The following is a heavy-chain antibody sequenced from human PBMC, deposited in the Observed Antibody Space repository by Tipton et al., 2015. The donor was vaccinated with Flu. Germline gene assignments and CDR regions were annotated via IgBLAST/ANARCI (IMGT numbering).Heavy chain of an antibody. D-gene: IGHD5-18*01. CDR1: GGSISSGGAY. J-gene: IGHJ6*02. Sequence: TLSLTCTVSGGSISSGGAYWSWIRQHPGKGLEWIGCIYYSGSTYYNPSLESRVTISIDTSKNQFSLKLNSVTAADTAVYYCAREGDPYGYAFYYHYGMDVWGQGTTVTVSS. V-gene: IGHV4-31*03. CDR2: IYYSGST. CDR3: AREGDPYGYAFYYHYGMDV.